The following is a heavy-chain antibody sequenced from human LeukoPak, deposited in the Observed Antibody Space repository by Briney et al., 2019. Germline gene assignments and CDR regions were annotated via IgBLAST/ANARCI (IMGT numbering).Heavy chain of an antibody. CDR1: GFTFSSYG. CDR2: IRYDGSNK. J-gene: IGHJ6*03. Sequence: GGSLRLSCAASGFTFSSYGMHWVRQAPGKGLEWVAFIRYDGSNKYYADSVKGRFPISRDNSKNTLYLQMNSLRAEDTAVYYCAKTATPGYYYYYMDVWGKGTTVTVSS. D-gene: IGHD2-15*01. V-gene: IGHV3-30*02. CDR3: AKTATPGYYYYYMDV.